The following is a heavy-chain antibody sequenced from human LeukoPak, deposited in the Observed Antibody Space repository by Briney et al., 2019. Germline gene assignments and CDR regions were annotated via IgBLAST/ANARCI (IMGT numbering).Heavy chain of an antibody. CDR2: ISSSSSYI. CDR3: ARDRGSSPGDYCYGMDV. J-gene: IGHJ6*02. CDR1: GFTSSSYS. V-gene: IGHV3-21*01. D-gene: IGHD1-26*01. Sequence: PGGSLRLSCAASGFTSSSYSMNWVRQAPGKGLEWVSSISSSSSYIYYADSVKGRFTISRDNAKNSLYLQMNSLRAEDTAVYYCARDRGSSPGDYCYGMDVWGQGTTVTVSS.